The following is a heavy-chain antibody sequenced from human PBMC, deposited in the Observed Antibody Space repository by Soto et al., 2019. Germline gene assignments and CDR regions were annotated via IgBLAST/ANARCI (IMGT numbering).Heavy chain of an antibody. J-gene: IGHJ5*02. CDR1: GFSFSDSF. CDR3: ARNRAPTNWFDP. Sequence: RGSLRLSRVVSGFSFSDSFMSWIRQAPGKGLEWVAYIGRFGTTIYYADSVRGRFTISRDNTNNTLFLHMNSLRADDTAVYYCARNRAPTNWFDPWGQGNLVTVSS. CDR2: IGRFGTTI. V-gene: IGHV3-11*01.